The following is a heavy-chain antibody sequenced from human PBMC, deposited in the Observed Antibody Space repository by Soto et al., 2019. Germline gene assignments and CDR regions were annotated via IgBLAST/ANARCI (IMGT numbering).Heavy chain of an antibody. CDR1: GYTFTSYG. V-gene: IGHV1-18*01. D-gene: IGHD1-7*01. CDR2: ISAYNGNT. J-gene: IGHJ6*02. CDR3: ARELELAGDYHYYSGMDV. Sequence: ASVKVSCKASGYTFTSYGICWVRQAPGQGLEWMGWISAYNGNTNYAQKLQGRVTMTTDTSTSTAYMELRSLRSDDTAVYYCARELELAGDYHYYSGMDVWGQGTTVTVSS.